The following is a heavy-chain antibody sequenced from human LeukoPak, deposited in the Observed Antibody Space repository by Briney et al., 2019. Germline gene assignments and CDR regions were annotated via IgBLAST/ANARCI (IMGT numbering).Heavy chain of an antibody. Sequence: SVKVSCKASGGTFNSYAINWVRQAPGQGLEWMGGIIPRLGTTKYIEKFQGRITITTDESTTTAYMELTSLRSEDTAVYYCAADGTDWGQGTLVTVSS. V-gene: IGHV1-69*05. J-gene: IGHJ4*02. CDR1: GGTFNSYA. CDR2: IIPRLGTT. CDR3: AADGTD.